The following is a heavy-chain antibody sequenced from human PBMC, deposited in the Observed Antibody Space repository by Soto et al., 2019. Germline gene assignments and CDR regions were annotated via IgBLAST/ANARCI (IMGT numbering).Heavy chain of an antibody. V-gene: IGHV4-31*03. Sequence: QVQLQESGPGLVKPSQTLSLTCTVSGGSISSGGYYWSWIRQHPGKGLEWIGYIYYSGSTYYNPSLKGRFTFSVDASKHQFSGKLGSVPAADTPVYYWARDIGALSGDYGPNWFAPGGQGPLVTVSS. CDR3: ARDIGALSGDYGPNWFAP. CDR2: IYYSGST. D-gene: IGHD4-17*01. CDR1: GGSISSGGYY. J-gene: IGHJ5*02.